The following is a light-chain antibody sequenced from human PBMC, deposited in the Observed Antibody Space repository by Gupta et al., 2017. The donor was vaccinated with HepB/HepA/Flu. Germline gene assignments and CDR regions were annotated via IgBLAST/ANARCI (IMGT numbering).Light chain of an antibody. CDR2: LGS. J-gene: IGKJ2*04. CDR1: QSLLHSNGYNY. Sequence: DIVMTQSPLSLPVTPGEPASISCRSSQSLLHSNGYNYLDWYLQKPGQSPQLLIYLGSNRASGVPDRFSGSGSGTDFTLKISRVEAEDVGVYYCMQALGMCSFGQGTKLEIK. CDR3: MQALGMCS. V-gene: IGKV2-28*01.